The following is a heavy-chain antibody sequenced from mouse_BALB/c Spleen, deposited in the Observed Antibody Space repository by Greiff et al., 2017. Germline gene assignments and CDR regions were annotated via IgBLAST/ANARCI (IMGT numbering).Heavy chain of an antibody. D-gene: IGHD2-3*01. CDR2: IWGDGST. J-gene: IGHJ1*01. Sequence: VQLKESGPGLVAPSQSLSITCTVSGFSLTGYGVNWVRQPPGKGLEWLGMIWGDGSTDYNSALKSRLSISKDNSKSQVFLKMNSLQTDDTARYYCARDLDGYYWYFDVWGAGTTVTVSS. V-gene: IGHV2-6-7*01. CDR3: ARDLDGYYWYFDV. CDR1: GFSLTGYG.